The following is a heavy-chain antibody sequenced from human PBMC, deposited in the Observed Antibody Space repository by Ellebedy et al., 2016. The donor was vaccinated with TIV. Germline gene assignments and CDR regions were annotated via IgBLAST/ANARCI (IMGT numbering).Heavy chain of an antibody. CDR1: GFTFSCYA. D-gene: IGHD2-21*02. Sequence: GESLKISXTASGFTFSCYAMSWVRQAPGRRLEWVSAISGSGGSTHYVDSVRGRFTISRDNSKNTLYLQMTSLRAEDTAVYYCAKAPTAIFAHFYYYYYYMDVWGKGTTVTVSS. CDR2: ISGSGGST. J-gene: IGHJ6*03. CDR3: AKAPTAIFAHFYYYYYYMDV. V-gene: IGHV3-23*01.